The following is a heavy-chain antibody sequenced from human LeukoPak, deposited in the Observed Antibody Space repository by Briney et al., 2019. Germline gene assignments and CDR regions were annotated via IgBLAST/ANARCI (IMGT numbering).Heavy chain of an antibody. V-gene: IGHV4-59*12. D-gene: IGHD3-22*01. Sequence: PSETLSLTCTVSGGSISSYYWSWIRQPPGKGLEWIGYIYHSGSTYYNPSLKSRVTISVDRSKNQFSLKLSSVTAADTAVYYCARDGYYYDSSGYGFDIWGQGTMVTVSS. J-gene: IGHJ3*02. CDR1: GGSISSYY. CDR2: IYHSGST. CDR3: ARDGYYYDSSGYGFDI.